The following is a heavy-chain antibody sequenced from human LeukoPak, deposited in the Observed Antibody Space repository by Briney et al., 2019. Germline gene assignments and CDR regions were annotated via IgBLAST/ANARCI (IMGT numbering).Heavy chain of an antibody. D-gene: IGHD3-22*01. V-gene: IGHV4-34*01. J-gene: IGHJ5*02. Sequence: SETLSLTCAVYGGSFSGYYWSWIRQPPGKGLEWIGEINHSGSTNYNPSLKSRVTISVDTSKNQFSLKLSSVTAADTAVYYCARSRVLPWSYDSSGYHPGWFDPWGQGTLVTVSS. CDR3: ARSRVLPWSYDSSGYHPGWFDP. CDR1: GGSFSGYY. CDR2: INHSGST.